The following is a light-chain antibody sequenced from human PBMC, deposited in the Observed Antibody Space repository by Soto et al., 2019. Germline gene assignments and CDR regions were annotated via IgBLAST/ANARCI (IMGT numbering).Light chain of an antibody. V-gene: IGLV1-44*01. CDR2: FNN. CDR3: AAWDDSLNGVV. J-gene: IGLJ2*01. CDR1: SSNIGSNT. Sequence: QPVLTQSPSASGTPGQRVTISCSGGSSNIGSNTVNWYQQVPGTAPKLLMYFNNRRPSGVPDRFSGSKSGTSASLAISGLQSEDEADYYCAAWDDSLNGVVFGGGTKVTVL.